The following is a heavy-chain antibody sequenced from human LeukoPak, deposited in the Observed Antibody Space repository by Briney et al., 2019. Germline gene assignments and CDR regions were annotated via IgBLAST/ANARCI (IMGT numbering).Heavy chain of an antibody. CDR2: ISSSTTTI. CDR3: AELGITMIGGV. V-gene: IGHV3-48*01. J-gene: IGHJ6*04. D-gene: IGHD3-10*02. CDR1: GFTFSSYS. Sequence: GGSLRLSCAASGFTFSSYSMNWVRQAPGKGLEWVSYISSSTTTIYYADSVKGRFTISRDNAKNSLYLQMNSLRAEDTAVYYCAELGITMIGGVWGKGTTVTISS.